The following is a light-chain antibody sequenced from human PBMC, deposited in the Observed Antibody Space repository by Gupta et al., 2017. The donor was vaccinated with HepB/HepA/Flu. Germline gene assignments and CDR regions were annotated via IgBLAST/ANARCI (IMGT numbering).Light chain of an antibody. Sequence: DIQVTQSPSSLSASVGDRITITCRASQNIASYLNWYQQKPGKAPRLLIYDASNVKSGVPSRFSGSGSGTDFTLTISGLQPEDFANYYCQQRNSFPSNFGQGTKLDIK. V-gene: IGKV1-39*01. CDR3: QQRNSFPSN. CDR1: QNIASY. J-gene: IGKJ2*02. CDR2: DAS.